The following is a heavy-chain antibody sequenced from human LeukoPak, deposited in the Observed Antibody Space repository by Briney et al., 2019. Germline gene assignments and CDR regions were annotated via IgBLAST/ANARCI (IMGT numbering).Heavy chain of an antibody. CDR2: INHSGST. V-gene: IGHV4-34*01. J-gene: IGHJ4*02. CDR3: ARGTSIAAKHFDY. CDR1: GGSFSGYY. Sequence: SETLSVTCAVYGGSFSGYYWSWIRQPPGKGLEWIGEINHSGSTNYNPSLKSRVTISVDTSKNQFSLKLSSVTAADTAVYYCARGTSIAAKHFDYWGQGTLVTVSS. D-gene: IGHD6-13*01.